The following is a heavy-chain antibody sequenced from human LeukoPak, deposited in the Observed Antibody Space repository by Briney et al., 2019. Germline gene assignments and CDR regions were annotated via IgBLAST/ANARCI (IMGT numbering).Heavy chain of an antibody. D-gene: IGHD5-18*01. Sequence: PGGSLRLSCAASGFTFSSYAMSWVRQAPGKGLEWVSAISGSGGSTYYADSVKGRFTISRDNSKNTLYLQMNSLRAEDAAVYYCAKVVPRDTAMVYDAFDIWGQGTMVTVSS. CDR3: AKVVPRDTAMVYDAFDI. J-gene: IGHJ3*02. CDR2: ISGSGGST. CDR1: GFTFSSYA. V-gene: IGHV3-23*01.